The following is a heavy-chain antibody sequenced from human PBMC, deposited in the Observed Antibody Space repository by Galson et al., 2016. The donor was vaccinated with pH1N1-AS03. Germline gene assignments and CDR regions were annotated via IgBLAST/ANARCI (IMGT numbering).Heavy chain of an antibody. V-gene: IGHV1-18*04. CDR3: ARVDGALYYYYGLDV. CDR2: ISGYNGNT. CDR1: GYKFTNYG. D-gene: IGHD4-17*01. J-gene: IGHJ6*02. Sequence: SVKVSCKASGYKFTNYGFNWVRQAPGQGLEWMGWISGYNGNTNYAQSLQGRVTMTTDTSTSTAYMELRSLRSDDTAVYYCARVDGALYYYYGLDVWGQGTTVTVSS.